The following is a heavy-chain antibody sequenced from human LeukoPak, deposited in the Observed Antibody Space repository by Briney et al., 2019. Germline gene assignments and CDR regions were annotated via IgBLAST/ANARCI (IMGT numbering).Heavy chain of an antibody. J-gene: IGHJ4*02. Sequence: GGSLRLSCAVSGFTFSSYSMNWVRQAPGKGLEWVSSINSSSSYKYYADSVKGRFTISRDNAKNSLYLQMNSLRAEDTAVYYCARDLLRATVAHDYWGQGTLVTVSS. D-gene: IGHD2-15*01. CDR3: ARDLLRATVAHDY. CDR1: GFTFSSYS. CDR2: INSSSSYK. V-gene: IGHV3-21*01.